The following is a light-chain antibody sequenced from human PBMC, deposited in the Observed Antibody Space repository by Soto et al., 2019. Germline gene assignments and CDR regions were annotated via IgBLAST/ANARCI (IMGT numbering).Light chain of an antibody. CDR2: EVS. Sequence: QSVLTQPASVSGSPGQSITISCTGTSSDVGNYNLVSWYQHHPGKAPKLMIYEVSKRPSGVSYRFSGSKSGNTASLTISGLQAEDEADYHCCSYAGSSTLVFGGVTKLTVL. CDR1: SSDVGNYNL. V-gene: IGLV2-23*02. CDR3: CSYAGSSTLV. J-gene: IGLJ2*01.